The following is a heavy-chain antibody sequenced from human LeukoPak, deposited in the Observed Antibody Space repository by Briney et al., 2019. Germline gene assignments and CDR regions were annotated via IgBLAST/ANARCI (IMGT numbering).Heavy chain of an antibody. CDR1: GYSFTGYY. CDR2: INPNSGGT. J-gene: IGHJ5*02. V-gene: IGHV1-2*02. Sequence: ASVKVSCKASGYSFTGYYMHWVRQAPGQGLEWMGWINPNSGGTNYAQKFQGRVTMTRDTSISTAYMELSRLRSDDTAVYYCARDQCSSTSCSTGYNWFDPWGQGTLVTVSS. D-gene: IGHD2-2*01. CDR3: ARDQCSSTSCSTGYNWFDP.